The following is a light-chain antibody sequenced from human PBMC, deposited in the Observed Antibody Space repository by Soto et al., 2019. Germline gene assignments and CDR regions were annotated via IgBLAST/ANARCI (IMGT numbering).Light chain of an antibody. V-gene: IGLV1-44*01. CDR2: SND. CDR3: STWDARLNALI. CDR1: TSIIGRNN. J-gene: IGLJ2*01. Sequence: QSVLTQPPSVSGAPGQVVTTFCSGTTSIIGRNNVNWNQHLPGTAPKFLMYSNDERASGVPDRFSGSKSGTSASLAISGLQSDDEAVYYCSTWDARLNALIFGGGTKLTVL.